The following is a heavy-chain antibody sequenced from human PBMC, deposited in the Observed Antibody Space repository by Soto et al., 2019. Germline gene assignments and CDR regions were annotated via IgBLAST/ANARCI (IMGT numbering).Heavy chain of an antibody. Sequence: PGGSLRLSCAASGFTFSSYSMNWVRQAPGKGLEWVSSISSSSSYIYYADSVKGRFTISRDNAKNSLYLQMNSLRAEDTAVYYCARTFTPELSWVIAARPWFDYWGQGTLVTVSS. CDR2: ISSSSSYI. CDR3: ARTFTPELSWVIAARPWFDY. CDR1: GFTFSSYS. D-gene: IGHD6-6*01. V-gene: IGHV3-21*01. J-gene: IGHJ4*02.